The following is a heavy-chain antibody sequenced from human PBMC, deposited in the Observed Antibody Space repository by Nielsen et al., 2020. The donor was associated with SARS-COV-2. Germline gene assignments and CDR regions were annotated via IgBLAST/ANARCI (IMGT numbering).Heavy chain of an antibody. Sequence: GGSLRLSCAASGFTFSSYAMSWVRQAPGKGLEWVSVISGSGGSTYYADSVKGRFTISRDNSKNTLYLQMNSLRAEDTAVYYCATRARAVAGLDYYYYYGMDVWGQGTTVTVSS. CDR2: ISGSGGST. CDR1: GFTFSSYA. D-gene: IGHD6-19*01. V-gene: IGHV3-23*01. J-gene: IGHJ6*02. CDR3: ATRARAVAGLDYYYYYGMDV.